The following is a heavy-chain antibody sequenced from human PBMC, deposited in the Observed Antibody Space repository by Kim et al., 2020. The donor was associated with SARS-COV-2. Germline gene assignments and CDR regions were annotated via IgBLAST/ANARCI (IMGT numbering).Heavy chain of an antibody. CDR2: ISGSGGST. D-gene: IGHD1-26*01. CDR3: AKDERELLRHDAFDI. CDR1: GFTFSSYA. V-gene: IGHV3-23*01. Sequence: GGSLRLSCAASGFTFSSYAMSWVRQAPGKGLEWVSAISGSGGSTYYADSVKGRFTISRDNSKNTLYLQMNSLRAEDTAVYYCAKDERELLRHDAFDIWGQGKWSPSLQ. J-gene: IGHJ3*02.